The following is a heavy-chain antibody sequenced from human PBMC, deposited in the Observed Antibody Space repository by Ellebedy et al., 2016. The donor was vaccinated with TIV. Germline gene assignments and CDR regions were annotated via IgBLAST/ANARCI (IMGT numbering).Heavy chain of an antibody. CDR3: ARVGCSDASCYYYDYYYMDV. Sequence: GESLKISCAASGFTFSSSWVHWVRQVPGKGLVWLSRINGDGSSTRYADSVRGRFTISRDNAKNTLYLQMNALSAEETAVYYCARVGCSDASCYYYDYYYMDVWGKGTAVTVSS. J-gene: IGHJ6*03. V-gene: IGHV3-74*01. D-gene: IGHD2-15*01. CDR2: INGDGSST. CDR1: GFTFSSSW.